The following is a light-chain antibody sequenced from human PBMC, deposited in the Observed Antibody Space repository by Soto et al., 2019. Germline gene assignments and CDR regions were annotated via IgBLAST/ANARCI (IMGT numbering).Light chain of an antibody. CDR2: DVN. CDR3: TSYASGSSHVV. CDR1: SSDIGGYDY. V-gene: IGLV2-14*01. J-gene: IGLJ2*01. Sequence: QSALTQPASVSGSPGQSITLSCTGTSSDIGGYDYVSWYQRHPGKAPKLIIYDVNNRPSGVSNRFSGSKSGNTASLPISGRQAEDDADYYCTSYASGSSHVVFGGGTKLTVL.